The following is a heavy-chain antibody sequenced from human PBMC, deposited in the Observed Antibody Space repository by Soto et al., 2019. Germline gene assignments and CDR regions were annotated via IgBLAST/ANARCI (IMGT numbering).Heavy chain of an antibody. D-gene: IGHD3-10*01. CDR2: INHSGST. V-gene: IGHV4-34*01. Sequence: QVQLQQWGAGLLKPSETLSLTCAVYGGSFSGYYWSWIRQPPGKGLEWIGEINHSGSTKYNPSLKSRVPKSVATPPTQLSLKQSFVADEYTAMYDCASGRSRVRGVFTGKALDYWGQGTLVTASS. CDR1: GGSFSGYY. J-gene: IGHJ4*02. CDR3: ASGRSRVRGVFTGKALDY.